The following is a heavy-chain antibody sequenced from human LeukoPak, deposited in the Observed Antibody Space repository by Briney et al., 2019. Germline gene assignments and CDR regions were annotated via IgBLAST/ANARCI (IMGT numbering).Heavy chain of an antibody. CDR3: AKDISSGVRGVIGGYFDY. J-gene: IGHJ4*02. Sequence: GGSLRLSCAASGFTFDDYAMHWVRQAPGKGLEWVSLISWDGGSTYYADSVKGRFTISRDNSKNSLYLQMNSLRAEDTALYYCAKDISSGVRGVIGGYFDYWGQGTLATVSS. CDR2: ISWDGGST. D-gene: IGHD3-10*01. CDR1: GFTFDDYA. V-gene: IGHV3-43D*03.